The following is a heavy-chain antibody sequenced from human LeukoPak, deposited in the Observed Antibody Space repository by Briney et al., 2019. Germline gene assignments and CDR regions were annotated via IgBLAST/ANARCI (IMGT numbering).Heavy chain of an antibody. CDR3: ARSETKTYYYDSSGLYYFDY. J-gene: IGHJ4*02. D-gene: IGHD3-22*01. CDR2: INPSGGST. Sequence: ASVKVSCKASGYTFTSYYMHWVRQAHGQGLEWMGIINPSGGSTSYAQKFQGRVTMTRDTSTSTVYMELSSLRSEDTAVYYCARSETKTYYYDSSGLYYFDYWGQGTLVTVSS. CDR1: GYTFTSYY. V-gene: IGHV1-46*01.